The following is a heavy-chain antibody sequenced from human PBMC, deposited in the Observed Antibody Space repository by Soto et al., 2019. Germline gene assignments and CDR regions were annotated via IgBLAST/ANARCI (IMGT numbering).Heavy chain of an antibody. CDR3: TTDPTKQRGFLEWLRNDYYGMDV. V-gene: IGHV3-15*07. CDR1: GFTFSNAW. J-gene: IGHJ6*02. Sequence: GGSLRLSCAASGFTFSNAWMNWVRQAPGKGLEWVGRIKSKTDGGTTDYAAPVKGRFTISRDDSKNTLYLQMNSLKTEDTAVYYCTTDPTKQRGFLEWLRNDYYGMDVWGQGTTVTVSS. D-gene: IGHD3-3*01. CDR2: IKSKTDGGTT.